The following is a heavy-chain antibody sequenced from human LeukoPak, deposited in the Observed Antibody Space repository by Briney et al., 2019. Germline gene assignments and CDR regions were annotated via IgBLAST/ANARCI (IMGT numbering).Heavy chain of an antibody. Sequence: GGSLRLSCAASGLRFSDYHMDWVRQAPGKGLEWVSYISSSGSTIYYADSVKGRFTISRDNAKNSLYLQMNSLRAEDTAVYYCAKSGLNRFDYWGQGTLVTVSS. J-gene: IGHJ4*02. CDR2: ISSSGSTI. V-gene: IGHV3-11*04. CDR3: AKSGLNRFDY. D-gene: IGHD2-15*01. CDR1: GLRFSDYH.